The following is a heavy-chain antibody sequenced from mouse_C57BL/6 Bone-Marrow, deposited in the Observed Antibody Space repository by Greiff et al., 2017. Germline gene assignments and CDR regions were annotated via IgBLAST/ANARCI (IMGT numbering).Heavy chain of an antibody. D-gene: IGHD1-1*01. Sequence: EVKLQQSGAELVKPGASVKLSCTASGFNIKDYYIHWVKQRTEQGLEWIGRIDPEDGETKYAPKFQDKATITAETSSNTAYLQLSSLTSEDTAVYYCTRSLIYYGTNYWGQGTTLTVSS. CDR3: TRSLIYYGTNY. CDR1: GFNIKDYY. CDR2: IDPEDGET. V-gene: IGHV14-2*01. J-gene: IGHJ2*01.